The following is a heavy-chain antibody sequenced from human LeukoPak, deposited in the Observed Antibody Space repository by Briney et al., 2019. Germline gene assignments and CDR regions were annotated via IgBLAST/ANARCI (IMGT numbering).Heavy chain of an antibody. Sequence: GRSLRLSCTASGFTFSDYAMSWVRQAPGKGLEWVANIKQDGSEKYYVDSVKGRFTISRDNAKNSLYLQMNSLRAEDTAVYYCARDGYNSGYFDYWGQGTLVTVSS. J-gene: IGHJ4*02. CDR2: IKQDGSEK. CDR3: ARDGYNSGYFDY. CDR1: GFTFSDYA. V-gene: IGHV3-7*01. D-gene: IGHD5-24*01.